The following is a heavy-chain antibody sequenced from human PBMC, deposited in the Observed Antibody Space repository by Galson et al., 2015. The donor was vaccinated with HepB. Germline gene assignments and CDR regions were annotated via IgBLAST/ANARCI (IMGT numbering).Heavy chain of an antibody. Sequence: SLRLSCAASGFTFSNAWMSWVRQAPGKGLEWVGRIKSKTDGGTTDYAAPVKGRFTISRDDSKNTLYLQMNSLKTEDTAVYYCTTDYGYDTLTGWFDIWGQGTMVTVSS. CDR1: GFTFSNAW. CDR3: TTDYGYDTLTGWFDI. CDR2: IKSKTDGGTT. J-gene: IGHJ3*02. V-gene: IGHV3-15*01. D-gene: IGHD3-9*01.